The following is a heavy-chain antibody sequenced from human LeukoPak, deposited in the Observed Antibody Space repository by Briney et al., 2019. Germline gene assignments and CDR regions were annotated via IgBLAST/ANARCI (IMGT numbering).Heavy chain of an antibody. CDR3: ARGFRMVRGVMDWFDP. D-gene: IGHD3-10*01. CDR1: GVSFSGYY. Sequence: SETLSLTCAVYGVSFSGYYWSWIRQPPGKGLEWIGEINHSGSTNYNPSLKSRLTISADTSKTQFSLKLSSVTAAHTAVYYCARGFRMVRGVMDWFDPWGQGTLVTVSS. J-gene: IGHJ5*02. V-gene: IGHV4-34*01. CDR2: INHSGST.